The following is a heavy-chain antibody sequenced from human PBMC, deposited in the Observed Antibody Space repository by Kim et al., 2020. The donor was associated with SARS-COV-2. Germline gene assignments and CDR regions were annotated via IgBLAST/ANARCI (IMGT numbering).Heavy chain of an antibody. CDR1: GGSFSGYY. CDR3: ARGPAWVLVY. V-gene: IGHV4-34*01. Sequence: SETLSLTCAVYGGSFSGYYWSWIRQPPGKGLEWIGEINHSGSTNYNPSLKSRVTISVDTSKNQFSLKLSSVTAADTAVYYCARGPAWVLVYWGQGTLVTVSS. D-gene: IGHD1-26*01. J-gene: IGHJ4*02. CDR2: INHSGST.